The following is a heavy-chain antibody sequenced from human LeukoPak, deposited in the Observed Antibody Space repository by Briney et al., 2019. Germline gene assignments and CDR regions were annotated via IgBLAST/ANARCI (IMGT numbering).Heavy chain of an antibody. J-gene: IGHJ6*02. CDR3: ARFYYGMDV. Sequence: ASVKVSCKASGYTFTSYGISCVRQAPGQRLECMGWISAYNGNTNYAQKLQGRVTMTTDTSTSRAYMELRSLRSDDTAVYYCARFYYGMDVWGQGTTVTVSS. CDR2: ISAYNGNT. V-gene: IGHV1-18*01. CDR1: GYTFTSYG.